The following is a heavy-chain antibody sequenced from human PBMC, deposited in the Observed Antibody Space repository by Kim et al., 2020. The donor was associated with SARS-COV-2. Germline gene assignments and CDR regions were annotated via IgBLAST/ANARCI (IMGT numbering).Heavy chain of an antibody. Sequence: GGSLRLSCAASGFTFSSYAMHWVRQAPGKGLEWVAVISYDGSNKYYADSVKGRFTISRDNSKNTLYLQMNSLRAEDTAVYYCVREGGSYRAPLGYWGQGTLVTVSS. D-gene: IGHD1-26*01. CDR2: ISYDGSNK. CDR3: VREGGSYRAPLGY. V-gene: IGHV3-30-3*01. CDR1: GFTFSSYA. J-gene: IGHJ4*02.